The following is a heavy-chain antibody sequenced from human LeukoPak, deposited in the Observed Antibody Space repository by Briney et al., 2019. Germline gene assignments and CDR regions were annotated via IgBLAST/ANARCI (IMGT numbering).Heavy chain of an antibody. J-gene: IGHJ6*02. Sequence: SETLSLTCTVSGGSISSYYWSWIRQPPGKGLEWIGYIYYSGSTNYNPSLKSRVTISVDTSKNQFSLKLSSVTAADTAVYYCARGFDFWSGYYRVTHYYYGMDVRGQGTTVTVSS. CDR3: ARGFDFWSGYYRVTHYYYGMDV. CDR2: IYYSGST. CDR1: GGSISSYY. D-gene: IGHD3-3*01. V-gene: IGHV4-59*08.